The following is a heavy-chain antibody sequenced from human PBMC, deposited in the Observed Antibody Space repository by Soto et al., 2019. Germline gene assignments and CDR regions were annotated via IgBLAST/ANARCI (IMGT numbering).Heavy chain of an antibody. Sequence: QVQLVQSGAEVKKPGASVKVSCKASGYTFTGYYMHWVRQAPGQGLEWMGWINPNSGGTNYAQKFQRRVTMTRDTSISTAYMELSRLRSDDTAVYYCARADSSSWYVSSFAPWGQGTLVTVSS. CDR1: GYTFTGYY. CDR3: ARADSSSWYVSSFAP. V-gene: IGHV1-2*02. CDR2: INPNSGGT. D-gene: IGHD6-13*01. J-gene: IGHJ5*02.